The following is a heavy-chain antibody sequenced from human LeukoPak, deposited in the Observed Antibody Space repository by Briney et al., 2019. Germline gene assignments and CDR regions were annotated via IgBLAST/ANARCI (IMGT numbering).Heavy chain of an antibody. CDR1: GGTFSNYA. V-gene: IGHV1-69*13. D-gene: IGHD3-3*01. CDR3: AKAGLRFLEWLFNFDY. J-gene: IGHJ4*02. Sequence: ASVKVSCKASGGTFSNYAISWVRQAPGQGLEWMGGIIPIFGTANYAQKFQGKVTLTADESTSTAYMELSSLRAEDTAVYYCAKAGLRFLEWLFNFDYWGQGTLATVSS. CDR2: IIPIFGTA.